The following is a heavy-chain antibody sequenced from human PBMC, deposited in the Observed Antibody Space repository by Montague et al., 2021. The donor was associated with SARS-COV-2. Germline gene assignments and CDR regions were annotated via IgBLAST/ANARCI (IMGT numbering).Heavy chain of an antibody. CDR1: GGSFSGYY. Sequence: SETLSLTCAVHGGSFSGYYWSWIRQPPGKGLEWIGEINHSGSINYNPSLKSRVTISVDTSKNQFSLKVSSVTAADTAVYYCARGAWWLRAFDQWGQGTLVTVSS. CDR2: INHSGSI. CDR3: ARGAWWLRAFDQ. J-gene: IGHJ4*02. D-gene: IGHD5-12*01. V-gene: IGHV4-34*01.